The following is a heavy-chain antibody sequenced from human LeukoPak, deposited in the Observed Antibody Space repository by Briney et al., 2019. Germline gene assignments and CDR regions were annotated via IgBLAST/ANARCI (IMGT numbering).Heavy chain of an antibody. J-gene: IGHJ4*02. CDR3: ARGSAYGVVIMDY. CDR2: IYYSGSP. V-gene: IGHV4-59*01. CDR1: DGSLTNYF. Sequence: PSETLSLTCTVSDGSLTNYFWNWIRQPPGKGLEWIGYIYYSGSPNYNPSLKSRVTMSVDTSKNQFSLKVSSETAADTAVYYCARGSAYGVVIMDYWGQGTLVTVSS. D-gene: IGHD3-3*01.